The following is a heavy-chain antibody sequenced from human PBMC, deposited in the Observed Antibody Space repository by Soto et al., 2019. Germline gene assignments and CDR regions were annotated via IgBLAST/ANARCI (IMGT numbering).Heavy chain of an antibody. D-gene: IGHD6-13*01. CDR1: GFTCSDYY. CDR2: ISSSSSYT. CDR3: ASLGYSSSWYTSYGMDV. Sequence: QVQLVESGGGLVKPGGSLRLSCAASGFTCSDYYMSWIRQAPGKGLEWVSYISSSSSYTNYADSVKGRFTISRDNAKNSLDLQMNSLRAEDTAVYYCASLGYSSSWYTSYGMDVWGQGTTVTVSS. V-gene: IGHV3-11*06. J-gene: IGHJ6*02.